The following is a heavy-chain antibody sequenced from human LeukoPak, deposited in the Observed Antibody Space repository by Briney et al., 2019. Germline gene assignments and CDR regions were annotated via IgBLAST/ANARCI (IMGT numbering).Heavy chain of an antibody. CDR3: AKDRDSSGYPRDFDH. D-gene: IGHD3-22*01. J-gene: IGHJ4*02. V-gene: IGHV3-30*02. CDR1: GFAFRIFG. CDR2: IRFDVSNK. Sequence: GGSLRLSCTASGFAFRIFGMHGVRQAPGKGLECVAVIRFDVSNKYYGDSLKGRFIISRDNSKNSLYVEINSLRIEAAAVSSCAKDRDSSGYPRDFDHWGQGPLVPVSS.